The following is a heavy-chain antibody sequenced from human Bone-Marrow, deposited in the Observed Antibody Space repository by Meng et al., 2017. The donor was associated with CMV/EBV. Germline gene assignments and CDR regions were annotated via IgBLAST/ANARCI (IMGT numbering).Heavy chain of an antibody. D-gene: IGHD3-16*02. V-gene: IGHV4-4*07. CDR2: IYTSGST. CDR3: ARAMITFGGVIAPFDY. J-gene: IGHJ4*02. CDR1: GGSISSYY. Sequence: QVQLQESGPGLVKPSXXLSLTCTVSGGSISSYYWSWIRQPAGKGLEWIGRIYTSGSTNYNPSLKSRVTMSVDTSKNQFSLKLSSVTAADTAVYYCARAMITFGGVIAPFDYWGQGTLVTVSS.